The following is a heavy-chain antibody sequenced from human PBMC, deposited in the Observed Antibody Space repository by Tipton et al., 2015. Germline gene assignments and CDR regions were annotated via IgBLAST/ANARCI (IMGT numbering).Heavy chain of an antibody. Sequence: GLVKPSETLSLTCDVSGYSISSGYYWGWIRQPPGKGLEWIGSISHSGNTYYNPSLKSRVTMSRDTSKNQFSLKLTSVTAADTAMYYCACQDYDSLTRDYQTVDYWGQGTLVTVSS. D-gene: IGHD3-9*01. V-gene: IGHV4-38-2*01. CDR2: ISHSGNT. CDR1: GYSISSGYY. J-gene: IGHJ4*02. CDR3: ACQDYDSLTRDYQTVDY.